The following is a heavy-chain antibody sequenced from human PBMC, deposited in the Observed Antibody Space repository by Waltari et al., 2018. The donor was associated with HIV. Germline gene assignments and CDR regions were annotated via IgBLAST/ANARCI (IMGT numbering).Heavy chain of an antibody. J-gene: IGHJ4*02. CDR1: EFTFSDYW. D-gene: IGHD6-25*01. V-gene: IGHV3-7*01. Sequence: EVYLVESGGGLVQPGESLTLPCAASEFTFSDYWMTWVRQGPGKGLEWVANINQYGTEEFYVDSVKGRFTIYRDNARNSLYLEMTNLRADDTAVYYCARGAASFDLWGQGTLVTVSS. CDR2: INQYGTEE. CDR3: ARGAASFDL.